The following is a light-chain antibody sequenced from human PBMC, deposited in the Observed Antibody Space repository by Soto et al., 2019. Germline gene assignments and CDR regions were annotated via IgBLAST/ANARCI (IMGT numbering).Light chain of an antibody. CDR3: QQRSYLFT. CDR1: QSLSCN. J-gene: IGKJ4*01. V-gene: IGKV3-11*01. CDR2: GAS. Sequence: EILMTQSPATLAGSPGETVPLSCRASQSLSCNLAWYQQKPGQAPSLLIYGASTRATGIPARFSGSGSGTDFTLTINSLEPEDVAVYYCQQRSYLFTFGGGTKVDIK.